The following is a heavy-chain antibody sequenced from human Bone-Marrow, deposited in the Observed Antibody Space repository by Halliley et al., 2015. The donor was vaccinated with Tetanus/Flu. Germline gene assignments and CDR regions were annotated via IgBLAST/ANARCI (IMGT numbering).Heavy chain of an antibody. D-gene: IGHD3-3*01. CDR2: ISGSGGST. Sequence: WVSAISGSGGSTYYADSVKGRFTIPRDNSKNPLYLQMNSLRAEDTAGYYCAKAPRPSITIPTSWGQGTLVTVSS. V-gene: IGHV3-23*01. J-gene: IGHJ4*02. CDR3: AKAPRPSITIPTS.